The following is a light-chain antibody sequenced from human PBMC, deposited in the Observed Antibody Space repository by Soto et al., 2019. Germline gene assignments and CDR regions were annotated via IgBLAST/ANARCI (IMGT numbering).Light chain of an antibody. J-gene: IGLJ2*01. V-gene: IGLV1-44*01. CDR2: SNN. Sequence: QSVLTQPPSASATPGQRVTISCSGGSSNIGSNTVNWYQQLPGTAPKLLIHSNNQRPSGVPDRFSGYKSGTSASLAISGLQSDDEADYYCAAWDDSLNGVVFGGGTKLTVL. CDR1: SSNIGSNT. CDR3: AAWDDSLNGVV.